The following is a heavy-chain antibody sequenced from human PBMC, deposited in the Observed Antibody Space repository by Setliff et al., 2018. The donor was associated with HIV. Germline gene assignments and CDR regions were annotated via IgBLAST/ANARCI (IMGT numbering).Heavy chain of an antibody. CDR2: INPKSGAT. CDR3: ARAARGGLQYGPTGHAFDI. CDR1: EYRFIGYY. D-gene: IGHD1-1*01. V-gene: IGHV1-2*02. Sequence: GPSVKVSCKASEYRFIGYYIHWVRQAPGQGPEWMGWINPKSGATTYAQKFQGRVTMTRDTSTSTVYMELSSLRSEDTALYYCARAARGGLQYGPTGHAFDIWGQGTMVTVSS. J-gene: IGHJ3*02.